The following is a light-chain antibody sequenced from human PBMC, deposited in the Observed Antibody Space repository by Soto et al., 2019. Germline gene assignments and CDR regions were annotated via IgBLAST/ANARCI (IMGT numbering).Light chain of an antibody. J-gene: IGLJ1*01. V-gene: IGLV1-40*01. Sequence: QSVLTQPPSVSGAPGQRVSISCTGSSSNIGAGYDVHWFQQLPGTSPKLLIYGSSNRPSGVPDRFSGSKSGTSASLSITGLQAEDEADYYCQYYDSSLSVLYVFGTGTQLTVL. CDR3: QYYDSSLSVLYV. CDR2: GSS. CDR1: SSNIGAGYD.